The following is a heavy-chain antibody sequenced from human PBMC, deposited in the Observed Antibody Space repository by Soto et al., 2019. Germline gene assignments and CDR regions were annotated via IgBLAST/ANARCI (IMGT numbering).Heavy chain of an antibody. CDR1: GYSFTSYN. J-gene: IGHJ4*02. Sequence: GASVKVSCKASGYSFTSYNINWVRQATGQGLEWMGWMDPKTGNTDYGQKFQGRVTMTRNTSISTAYMELSSLTSEDTAVYYCARGRGWRDYWGQGTRVTVSS. CDR3: ARGRGWRDY. V-gene: IGHV1-8*01. CDR2: MDPKTGNT. D-gene: IGHD6-19*01.